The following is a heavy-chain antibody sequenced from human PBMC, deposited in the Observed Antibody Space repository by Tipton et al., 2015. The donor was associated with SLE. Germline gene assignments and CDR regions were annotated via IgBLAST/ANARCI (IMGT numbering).Heavy chain of an antibody. CDR1: GFTFSSYS. CDR2: ISSSSSTI. Sequence: SLRLSCAASGFTFSSYSMNWVRQAPGKGLEWVSYISSSSSTIYYADSVKGRFTISRDNAKNSLYLQMNSLRAEDTAVYYCAKGNRIAVAGNLDYWGQGTLVTVSS. J-gene: IGHJ4*02. V-gene: IGHV3-48*01. CDR3: AKGNRIAVAGNLDY. D-gene: IGHD6-19*01.